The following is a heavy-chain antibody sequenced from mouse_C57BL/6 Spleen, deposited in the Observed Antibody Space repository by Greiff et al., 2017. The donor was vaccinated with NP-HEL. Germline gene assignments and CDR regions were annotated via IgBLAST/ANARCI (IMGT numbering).Heavy chain of an antibody. D-gene: IGHD2-3*01. CDR1: GYTFTSYW. CDR3: ARNLDGYSSFAY. CDR2: IYPGSGST. J-gene: IGHJ3*01. Sequence: VQLQQPGAELVKPGASVKMSCKASGYTFTSYWITWVKQRPGQGLEWIGDIYPGSGSTNYNEKFKSKATLTVDTSSSTAYMQLSSLTSEDSAVYYCARNLDGYSSFAYWGQGTVVTVSA. V-gene: IGHV1-55*01.